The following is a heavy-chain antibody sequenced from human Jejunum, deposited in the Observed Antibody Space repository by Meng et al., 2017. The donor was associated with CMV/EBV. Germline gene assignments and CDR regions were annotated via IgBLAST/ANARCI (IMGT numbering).Heavy chain of an antibody. V-gene: IGHV1-2*02. CDR1: GYIFTAYC. CDR3: TRGEDY. J-gene: IGHJ4*02. CDR2: INPTNGGT. Sequence: KVSCKTSGYIFTAYCVHWMRHVAGQRLEWMGWINPTNGGTHYAQKFQGRVTISRDTSISTVYMELSGLRSDDTAVYYCTRGEDYWGQGTLVTVSS.